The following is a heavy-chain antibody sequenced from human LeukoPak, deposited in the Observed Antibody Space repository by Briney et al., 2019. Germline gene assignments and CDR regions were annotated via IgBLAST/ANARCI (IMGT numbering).Heavy chain of an antibody. J-gene: IGHJ4*02. Sequence: ASVKVSCKASGYSFTNYDINWVRQASGQGLEWMGWVSPDSSKTGYAQQFQGRVIMSVNTSISTVYMDLSSLTSEDTAVYYCARGPPESSSSDYWGQGSRVTLS. CDR2: VSPDSSKT. V-gene: IGHV1-8*01. CDR1: GYSFTNYD. CDR3: ARGPPESSSSDY. D-gene: IGHD6-13*01.